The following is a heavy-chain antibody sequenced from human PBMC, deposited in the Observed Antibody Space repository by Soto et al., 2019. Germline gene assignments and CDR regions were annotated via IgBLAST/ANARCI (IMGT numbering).Heavy chain of an antibody. J-gene: IGHJ3*01. Sequence: QVQLVESGGALVKPGGSLTLSCAASGFTFSKNYMTWVRQGPGKGLEWVSSISGSGSTIYYAASVKGRFTVSRDNANNSLNLQMNTLRAEDTALYFCARQTGGRHDAFDVWGLGTMVTVSS. V-gene: IGHV3-11*01. CDR3: ARQTGGRHDAFDV. CDR1: GFTFSKNY. CDR2: ISGSGSTI.